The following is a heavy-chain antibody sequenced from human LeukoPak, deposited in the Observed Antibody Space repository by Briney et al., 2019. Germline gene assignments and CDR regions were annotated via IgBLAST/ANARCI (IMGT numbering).Heavy chain of an antibody. CDR3: AKGVWLAVAGTPDY. D-gene: IGHD6-19*01. Sequence: GGSLRLSCAASGFTLSSYAMSWVRQAPGKGLEWVSAISGSGGSTYYADSVKGRFTISRDNSKNTLYLQMNSLRAEDTAVYYCAKGVWLAVAGTPDYWGQGTLVTVSS. J-gene: IGHJ4*02. V-gene: IGHV3-23*01. CDR2: ISGSGGST. CDR1: GFTLSSYA.